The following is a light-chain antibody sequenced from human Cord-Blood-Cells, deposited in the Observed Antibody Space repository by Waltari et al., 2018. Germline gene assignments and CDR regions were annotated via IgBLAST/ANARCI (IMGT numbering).Light chain of an antibody. CDR3: NSRDSSGNHLVV. CDR1: SLRSYY. J-gene: IGLJ2*01. V-gene: IGLV3-19*01. CDR2: GKN. Sequence: SSELTQDPAVSVALGQTVRITGQGDSLRSYYASWDQQTPGQAPVLVLYGKNNRPSGIPDRFSASSTGNTASLTITVAQEENEADYYCNSRDSSGNHLVVFGGGTKLTVL.